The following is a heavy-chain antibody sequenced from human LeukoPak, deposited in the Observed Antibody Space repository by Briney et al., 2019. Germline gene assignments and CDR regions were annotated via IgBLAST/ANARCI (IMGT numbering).Heavy chain of an antibody. V-gene: IGHV1-2*02. J-gene: IGHJ6*03. CDR3: ARDQTWGYYMDV. D-gene: IGHD1-26*01. CDR1: GYTFTGYY. CDR2: INPNSGGT. Sequence: GASVKFSCKASGYTFTGYYMHWVRQAPGQGLEWMGWINPNSGGTNYAQKFQGRVTMTRDTSISTVYMELSRLRSDDTAVYYCARDQTWGYYMDVWGKGTTVTVSS.